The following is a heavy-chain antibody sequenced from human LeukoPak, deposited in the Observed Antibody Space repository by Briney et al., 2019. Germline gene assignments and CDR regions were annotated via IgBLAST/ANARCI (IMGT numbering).Heavy chain of an antibody. D-gene: IGHD3-22*01. CDR2: ISGSGT. J-gene: IGHJ4*02. CDR3: AKHPSGYYYDLFDY. Sequence: GGSLRLSCAASGFTFSYYGMSWVRQAPGKGLEWVSAISGSGTYYADSVKGRFTISRDNSKNTLYLQMNSLRAEDTAVYYCAKHPSGYYYDLFDYWGQGTLVTVSS. CDR1: GFTFSYYG. V-gene: IGHV3-23*01.